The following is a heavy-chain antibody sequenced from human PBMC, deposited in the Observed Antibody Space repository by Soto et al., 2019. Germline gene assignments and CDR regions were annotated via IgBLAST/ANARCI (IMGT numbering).Heavy chain of an antibody. Sequence: ASVKVSCKASGGTFSSYTISWVRQAPGQGLEWMGRIIPILGIANYAQKFQGRVTITADKSTSTAYMELSSLRSEDTAVYYCARAPAAVAGSGGASDAFDIWGQGTMVTVSS. V-gene: IGHV1-69*02. CDR2: IIPILGIA. CDR1: GGTFSSYT. J-gene: IGHJ3*02. D-gene: IGHD6-19*01. CDR3: ARAPAAVAGSGGASDAFDI.